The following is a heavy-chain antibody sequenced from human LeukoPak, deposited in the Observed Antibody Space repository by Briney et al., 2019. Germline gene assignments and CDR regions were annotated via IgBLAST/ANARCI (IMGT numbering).Heavy chain of an antibody. J-gene: IGHJ5*02. CDR1: GGSFSGYY. D-gene: IGHD5-12*01. CDR2: INHSGST. V-gene: IGHV4-34*01. CDR3: ARGHLWWLSRWFDP. Sequence: SETLSPTCAVYGGSFSGYYWSWIRQPPGKGLEWIGEINHSGSTNYNPSLKSRVTISVDTSKNQFSLKLSSVTAADTAVYYCARGHLWWLSRWFDPWGQGTLVTVSS.